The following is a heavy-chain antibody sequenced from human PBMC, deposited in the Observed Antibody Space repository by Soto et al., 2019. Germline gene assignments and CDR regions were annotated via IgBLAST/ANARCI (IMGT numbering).Heavy chain of an antibody. CDR3: ARGKRTVTVDY. CDR2: IYSGGST. V-gene: IGHV3-53*01. J-gene: IGHJ4*02. Sequence: GGSLRLSCAASGFTVSSNYMSWVRQAPGKGLEWVSVIYSGGSTYYADSVKGRFTISRDNSKNTLYLQMNSLRAEDTAVYYCARGKRTVTVDYWGQGTLVTVSS. CDR1: GFTVSSNY. D-gene: IGHD4-17*01.